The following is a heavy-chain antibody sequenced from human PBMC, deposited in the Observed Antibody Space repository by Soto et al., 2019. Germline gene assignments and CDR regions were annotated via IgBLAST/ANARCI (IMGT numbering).Heavy chain of an antibody. J-gene: IGHJ4*02. CDR3: ARGGDWMRN. CDR2: INHSGST. D-gene: IGHD2-21*02. V-gene: IGHV4-34*01. Sequence: QVQLQQWGAGLLKPSETLSLTCAVYGGSFSDYYWSWIRQPPGKGLEWIGEINHSGSTNYNPSLTGRVTISIDTSKNQFSLKLSSVTAADTAVYYCARGGDWMRNWGQGTLVTVSS. CDR1: GGSFSDYY.